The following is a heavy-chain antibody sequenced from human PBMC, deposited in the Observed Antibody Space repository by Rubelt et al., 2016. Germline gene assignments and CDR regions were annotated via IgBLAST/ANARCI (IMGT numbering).Heavy chain of an antibody. J-gene: IGHJ6*02. CDR1: AGSISTFS. CDR3: ARAGGSFASGPYYYGMDV. CDR2: IYYRGSP. V-gene: IGHV4-59*01. D-gene: IGHD3-16*01. Sequence: QVQLQESGPGLVKASETLSLTCTISAGSISTFSWSWIRQPPGKGLEWIGDIYYRGSPNSNPSLKSRLTISVDTSKNQFYLNVRSVTAAETAVYHCARAGGSFASGPYYYGMDVWGRGTTVIVSS.